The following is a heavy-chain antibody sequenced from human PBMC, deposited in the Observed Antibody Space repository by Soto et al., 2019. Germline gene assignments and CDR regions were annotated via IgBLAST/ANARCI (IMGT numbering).Heavy chain of an antibody. CDR2: ISYDGISK. Sequence: QVQLVESGGGVVQPGRSLRLSCAASGFTFSSYAMHWVRQAPGKGLEWVAVISYDGISKHYADSVKGRFSISRDDSENTLYVQMNSLRAEDTAVYYCAKDGYLDTYYFHYWGQGTLVTVSS. CDR3: AKDGYLDTYYFHY. CDR1: GFTFSSYA. D-gene: IGHD3-9*01. V-gene: IGHV3-30-3*01. J-gene: IGHJ4*02.